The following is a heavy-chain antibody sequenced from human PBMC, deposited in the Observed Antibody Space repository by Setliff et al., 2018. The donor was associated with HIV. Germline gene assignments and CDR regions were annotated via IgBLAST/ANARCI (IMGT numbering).Heavy chain of an antibody. CDR1: GYAFTDYS. D-gene: IGHD3-3*01. CDR2: INPDSRGT. J-gene: IGHJ5*02. Sequence: GASVKVSCKTSGYAFTDYSIHWVRQAPGQGLEWVGRINPDSRGTNYAQTFQGRVTMTRDTSVSTAYMELSRLTSDDTAVYYCAREGDVLSGYYVNWFDPWGQGTLVTVSS. V-gene: IGHV1-2*06. CDR3: AREGDVLSGYYVNWFDP.